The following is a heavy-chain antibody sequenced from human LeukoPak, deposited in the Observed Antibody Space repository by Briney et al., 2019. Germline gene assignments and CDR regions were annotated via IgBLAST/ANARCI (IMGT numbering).Heavy chain of an antibody. V-gene: IGHV4-34*01. Sequence: SETLSLTCAVYGGSFSGYYWSWIRQPPGKGLEWIGEINHSGSTNYNPSLKSRVTILVDTSKNQFSLKLSSVTAADTAVYYCARGPVVRGVINHWGQGTLVTVSS. J-gene: IGHJ5*02. CDR3: ARGPVVRGVINH. CDR1: GGSFSGYY. CDR2: INHSGST. D-gene: IGHD3-10*01.